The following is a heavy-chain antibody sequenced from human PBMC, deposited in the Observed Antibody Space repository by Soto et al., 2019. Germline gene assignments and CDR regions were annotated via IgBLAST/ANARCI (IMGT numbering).Heavy chain of an antibody. D-gene: IGHD2-15*01. CDR2: IYYSGST. J-gene: IGHJ5*02. Sequence: SETLSLTCTVSGGSISSYYWSWIRQPPGKGLEWIGYIYYSGSTNYNPSLKSRVTISVDTSKNQFSLKLSSVTAADTAVYYCARHNVGYCSGGSCYSQWFDPWGQGTLVTVSS. CDR1: GGSISSYY. V-gene: IGHV4-59*08. CDR3: ARHNVGYCSGGSCYSQWFDP.